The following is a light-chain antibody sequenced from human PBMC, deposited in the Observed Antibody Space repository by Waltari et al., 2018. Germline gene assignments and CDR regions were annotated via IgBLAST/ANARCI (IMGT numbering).Light chain of an antibody. J-gene: IGKJ1*01. Sequence: DIVMTQSPLTLPVTPGEPASISCRSSQSLLHSNGYNYWDWYLQKPGQSPQLLISLSSNRAAGVPDRFSGSGSGTDFTLKISRVEAEDVGVYYCMQTLQTPPWTFGQGTKVEIK. V-gene: IGKV2-28*01. CDR3: MQTLQTPPWT. CDR1: QSLLHSNGYNY. CDR2: LSS.